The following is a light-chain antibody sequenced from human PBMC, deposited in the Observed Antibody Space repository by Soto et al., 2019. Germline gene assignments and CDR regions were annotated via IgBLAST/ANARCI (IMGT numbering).Light chain of an antibody. J-gene: IGKJ4*01. CDR2: DVS. Sequence: EIVLTQSPATLSLSPRARATLSCRASQSVGNFLTWYQQKPGQAPRLLISDVSKRATGIPARFSGSGSGTDFTLTIMKLEPEDFAFYYCQHSATWPPSVTFGGG. CDR1: QSVGNF. V-gene: IGKV3-11*01. CDR3: QHSATWPPSVT.